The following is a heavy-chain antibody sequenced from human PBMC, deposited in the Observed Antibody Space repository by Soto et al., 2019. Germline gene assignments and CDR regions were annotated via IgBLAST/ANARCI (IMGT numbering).Heavy chain of an antibody. CDR2: ISYDGSNK. J-gene: IGHJ4*02. CDR1: GFTFSSYG. CDR3: AKDQVLLWFGELYPAPRHGSGSYTLDY. D-gene: IGHD3-10*01. Sequence: GGSLRLSCAASGFTFSSYGMHWDRQAPGKGLEWVAVISYDGSNKYYADSVKGRFTTSRDNSKNTLYLQMNSPRDEDTAVYYCAKDQVLLWFGELYPAPRHGSGSYTLDYWGQGTLVTVSS. V-gene: IGHV3-30*18.